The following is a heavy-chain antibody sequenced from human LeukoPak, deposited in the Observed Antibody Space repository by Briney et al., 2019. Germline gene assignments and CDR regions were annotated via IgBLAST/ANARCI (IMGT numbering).Heavy chain of an antibody. CDR2: INYSGRS. Sequence: SETLSLTRAVYGGSFSGYYWRWIRQPPGKGREWIGEINYSGRSYYNPPLKSRVTIPVVTSQNQFSLNLSAVTAADMAGYYCPAGYCSGGSCVGYWGQGTLLTVSS. D-gene: IGHD2-15*01. J-gene: IGHJ4*02. CDR3: PAGYCSGGSCVGY. V-gene: IGHV4-34*01. CDR1: GGSFSGYY.